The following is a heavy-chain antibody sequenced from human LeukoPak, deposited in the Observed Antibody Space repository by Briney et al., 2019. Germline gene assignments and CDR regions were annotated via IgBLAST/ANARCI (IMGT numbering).Heavy chain of an antibody. CDR2: IRYDGSNK. Sequence: GGSLRLSCAASGFTFSSYGMHWVRQAPGKGLEWVAFIRYDGSNKYYADSVKGRFTISRDNSKNTLFLQMNSLRAEDTAIYYCATYRQVLLPFESWGQGTLVTVSS. V-gene: IGHV3-30*02. CDR3: ATYRQVLLPFES. D-gene: IGHD2-8*02. CDR1: GFTFSSYG. J-gene: IGHJ4*02.